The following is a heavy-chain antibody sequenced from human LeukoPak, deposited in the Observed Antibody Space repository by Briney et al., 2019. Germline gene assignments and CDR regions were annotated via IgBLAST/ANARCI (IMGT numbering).Heavy chain of an antibody. Sequence: SETLSLTSTVSARSINNSNDYWDWIRQPPGKGLEWIGSVHYSGYTYYSPSLKSRVTISADTSNNQFSLKLRSVTAADTAVFYCARRPHYGYYIGFIDYWGQGTLVTVSS. D-gene: IGHD4-17*01. CDR1: ARSINNSNDY. CDR2: VHYSGYT. J-gene: IGHJ4*02. CDR3: ARRPHYGYYIGFIDY. V-gene: IGHV4-39*01.